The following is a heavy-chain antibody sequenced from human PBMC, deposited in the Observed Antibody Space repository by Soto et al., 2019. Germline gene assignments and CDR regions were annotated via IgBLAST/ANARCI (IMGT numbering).Heavy chain of an antibody. CDR2: IIPIFGTA. J-gene: IGHJ4*02. V-gene: IGHV1-69*12. Sequence: QVQLVQSGAEVKKPGSSVKVSCKASGGTFSSYAISWVRQAPGQGLEWMGGIIPIFGTANYAQKFQGRVTITADESTSTAYMDLSSLRSKDTAVYYCARVRGRGLLLGELDYWGQGTLVTVSS. CDR3: ARVRGRGLLLGELDY. D-gene: IGHD3-22*01. CDR1: GGTFSSYA.